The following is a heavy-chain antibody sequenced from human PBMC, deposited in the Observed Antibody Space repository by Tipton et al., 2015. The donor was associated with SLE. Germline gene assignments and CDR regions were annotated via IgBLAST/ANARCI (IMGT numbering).Heavy chain of an antibody. J-gene: IGHJ4*02. CDR1: GFTFSSYA. D-gene: IGHD3-3*01. Sequence: SLRLSCAASGFTFSSYAMIWVRQSPGKGLECVSAISGSGGSTYYADSVKGRFTISRDNSKNTLYLQMNSLRAEDTAVYYCARDRAHYDFWSGYSFDYWGQGTLVTVSS. V-gene: IGHV3-23*01. CDR3: ARDRAHYDFWSGYSFDY. CDR2: ISGSGGST.